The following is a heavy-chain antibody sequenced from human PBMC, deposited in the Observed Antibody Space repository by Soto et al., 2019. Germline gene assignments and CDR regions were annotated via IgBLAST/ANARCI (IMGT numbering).Heavy chain of an antibody. CDR2: MYCSGGT. J-gene: IGHJ4*02. D-gene: IGHD2-2*02. Sequence: SEPLSFTGTVSGSSFSSGNYSGNWIRQPPGKGLEWIGYMYCSGGTNYNPSLKSRVTVSVDTSNTQFSLKLSSVTAADTAVYYCARDSVVPAAIARGFRHWGQGTLVTVSS. V-gene: IGHV4-61*01. CDR3: ARDSVVPAAIARGFRH. CDR1: GSSFSSGNYS.